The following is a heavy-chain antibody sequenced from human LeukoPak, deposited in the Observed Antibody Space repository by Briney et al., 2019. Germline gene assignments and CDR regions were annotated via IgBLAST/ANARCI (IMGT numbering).Heavy chain of an antibody. CDR3: ARVRRVGSNSPFDY. D-gene: IGHD1-26*01. V-gene: IGHV4-59*01. J-gene: IGHJ4*02. CDR2: IYYSGST. Sequence: PSETLSLTCTVSGGSISSYYWSWIRQPPGKGLEWIGYIYYSGSTNYNPSLKSRVTISVDTSKNQFSLKLSSVTAADTAVYYCARVRRVGSNSPFDYWGQGTLVTVSS. CDR1: GGSISSYY.